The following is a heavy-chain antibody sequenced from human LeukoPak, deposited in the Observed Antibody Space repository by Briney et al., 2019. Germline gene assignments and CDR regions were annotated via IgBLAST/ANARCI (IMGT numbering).Heavy chain of an antibody. V-gene: IGHV1-2*02. D-gene: IGHD2-2*01. CDR3: ARAAWGDVVVPAAMSPNMGWFDP. J-gene: IGHJ5*02. CDR1: GYTFTGYY. Sequence: AASVKVSCKASGYTFTGYYMHWVRQAPGQGLEWMGWINPNSGGTNYAQKFQGRVTMTRDTSISTAYMELSRLRSDDTAVYYCARAAWGDVVVPAAMSPNMGWFDPWGQGTLVTVSS. CDR2: INPNSGGT.